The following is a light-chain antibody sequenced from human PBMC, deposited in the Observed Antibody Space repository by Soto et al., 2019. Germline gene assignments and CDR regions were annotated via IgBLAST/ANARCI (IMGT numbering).Light chain of an antibody. CDR1: QDISNY. CDR3: QQSYSTPQGT. V-gene: IGKV1-39*01. Sequence: DIQMPEYPSSLSASAGARVTITCQASQDISNYLNWYQQKPGKAPKLLIYDASNLETGVPSRFSGSGSGTDFTLTISSLQPEDFATYYCQQSYSTPQGTFGQGTKVDI. CDR2: DAS. J-gene: IGKJ1*01.